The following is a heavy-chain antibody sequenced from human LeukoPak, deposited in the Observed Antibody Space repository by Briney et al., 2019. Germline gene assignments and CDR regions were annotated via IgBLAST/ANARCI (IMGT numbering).Heavy chain of an antibody. CDR3: ARGGPAYGGFDY. D-gene: IGHD4/OR15-4a*01. CDR1: GFTFSIYS. V-gene: IGHV3-48*02. Sequence: GGSLRLSCAASGFTFSIYSVNWVRQAPGKGLEWISYISSDGGTIYYADSVKGRFTISRDNAKNSLYLRMNSLRDEDTAVYYCARGGPAYGGFDYWGQGTLVTVSS. J-gene: IGHJ4*02. CDR2: ISSDGGTI.